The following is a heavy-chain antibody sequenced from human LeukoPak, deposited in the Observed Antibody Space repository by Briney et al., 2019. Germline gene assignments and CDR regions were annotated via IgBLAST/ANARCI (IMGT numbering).Heavy chain of an antibody. D-gene: IGHD6-6*01. CDR3: ARDEGSSHVVGD. Sequence: SETLSLTCTVSGGSISSSSYYWGWIRQPPGKGLEWIGSIYYSGSTYYNPSLKSRVTISVDTSKNQFSLKLSSVTAADTAVYYCARDEGSSHVVGDWGQGTLVTVSS. J-gene: IGHJ1*01. V-gene: IGHV4-39*07. CDR2: IYYSGST. CDR1: GGSISSSSYY.